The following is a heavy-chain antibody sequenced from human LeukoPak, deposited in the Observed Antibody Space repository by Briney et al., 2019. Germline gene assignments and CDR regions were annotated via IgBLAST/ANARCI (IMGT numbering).Heavy chain of an antibody. D-gene: IGHD2-15*01. Sequence: GRSLRLSCAASGFTFSSYGMHWVRQAPGKGLEWVAVIWYDGSNKYYADSVKGRFTISRDNSKNTMYLQMNSLRAEDTALYYCAKVNGYCSGGSCYSSGSYYYYGMDVWGKGTTVTVSS. CDR3: AKVNGYCSGGSCYSSGSYYYYGMDV. J-gene: IGHJ6*04. CDR1: GFTFSSYG. V-gene: IGHV3-33*06. CDR2: IWYDGSNK.